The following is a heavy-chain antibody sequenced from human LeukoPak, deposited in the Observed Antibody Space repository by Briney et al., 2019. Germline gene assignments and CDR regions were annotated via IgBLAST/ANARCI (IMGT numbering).Heavy chain of an antibody. CDR3: ARISKGITIFGVATPNDAFDI. Sequence: PSETLSLTCTVSGGSISSYYWSWIRQPAGKGLEWIGRIYTSGSTNYNPSLKSRVTMSVDTSKNQFSLKLSSVTAADTAVYYCARISKGITIFGVATPNDAFDIWGQGTMVTVSS. V-gene: IGHV4-4*07. CDR1: GGSISSYY. CDR2: IYTSGST. D-gene: IGHD3-3*01. J-gene: IGHJ3*02.